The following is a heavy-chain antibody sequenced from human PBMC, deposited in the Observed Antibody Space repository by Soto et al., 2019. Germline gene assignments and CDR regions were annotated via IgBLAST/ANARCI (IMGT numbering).Heavy chain of an antibody. CDR3: ARDWGVGRYGMDV. CDR1: GGSISSSSYY. V-gene: IGHV4-39*07. D-gene: IGHD3-16*01. J-gene: IGHJ6*02. CDR2: IYYSGST. Sequence: SETLSLTCTVSGGSISSSSYYWGWIRQPPGKGLEWIGGIYYSGSTYYNPSLKSRVTISVDTSKNQFSLKLSSVTAADTAVYYCARDWGVGRYGMDVWGQGTTVTVSS.